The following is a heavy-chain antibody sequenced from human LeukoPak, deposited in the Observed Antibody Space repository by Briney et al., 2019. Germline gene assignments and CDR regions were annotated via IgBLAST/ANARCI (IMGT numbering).Heavy chain of an antibody. CDR2: ISSNGVNT. J-gene: IGHJ6*02. Sequence: PGGSLKLSCSGSGFTFSSSAMHWVRQAPGQGLEYVSSISSNGVNTYYADSVKGRFTITRDNSTNTLYLQMSSLRPEDTAVYYCVKGWPYSNSSMDVWGQGTTVTVSS. CDR1: GFTFSSSA. D-gene: IGHD6-6*01. V-gene: IGHV3-64D*09. CDR3: VKGWPYSNSSMDV.